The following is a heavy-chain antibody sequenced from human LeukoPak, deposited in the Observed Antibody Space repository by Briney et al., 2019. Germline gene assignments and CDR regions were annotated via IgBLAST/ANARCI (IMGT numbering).Heavy chain of an antibody. J-gene: IGHJ4*02. D-gene: IGHD5-24*01. Sequence: SETLSLTCAVYGGSFSGYYWSWIRQPPGKGLEWIGEINHSGSTSYNPSLKSRVTISVDTSKNQFSLRLSSVTAADTAVYYCARGRGWLQLGFGYYFDYWGQGTLVTVSS. CDR2: INHSGST. CDR1: GGSFSGYY. V-gene: IGHV4-34*01. CDR3: ARGRGWLQLGFGYYFDY.